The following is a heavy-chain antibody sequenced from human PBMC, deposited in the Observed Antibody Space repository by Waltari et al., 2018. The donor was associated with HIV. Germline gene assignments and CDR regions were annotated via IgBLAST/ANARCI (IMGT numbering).Heavy chain of an antibody. CDR2: IFPKLCTP. CDR1: GSTLRSYA. Sequence: QVQLVQSGAEVKKPGSSVKVACKASGSTLRSYAIRWVRQAPGQGLEWMGGIFPKLCTPSYDRKFQGRVTITADASTSTVYMDLNSLRSEETAVYYCAKTGQLSQLYSFDYWGQGTVVTVSS. J-gene: IGHJ4*02. V-gene: IGHV1-69*12. D-gene: IGHD1-1*01. CDR3: AKTGQLSQLYSFDY.